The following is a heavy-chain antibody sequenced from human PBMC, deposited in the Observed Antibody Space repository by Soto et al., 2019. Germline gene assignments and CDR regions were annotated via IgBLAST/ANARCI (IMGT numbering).Heavy chain of an antibody. D-gene: IGHD6-13*01. Sequence: EVQLVESGGGFVQPGGSLRLSCSASEFSFSDYWMTWVRQAPGKGLEWVASIKKDGSEKSYVDSVKGRFTISRDHAKNSLYLHMSSLRDEDTAVYYCARRAAVVGLDYWGQGALVTVSS. CDR2: IKKDGSEK. CDR3: ARRAAVVGLDY. CDR1: EFSFSDYW. J-gene: IGHJ4*02. V-gene: IGHV3-7*01.